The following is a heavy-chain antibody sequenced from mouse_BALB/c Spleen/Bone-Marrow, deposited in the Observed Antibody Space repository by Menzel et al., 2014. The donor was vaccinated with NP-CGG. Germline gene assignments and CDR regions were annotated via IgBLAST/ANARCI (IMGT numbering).Heavy chain of an antibody. CDR2: ISYSDIT. CDR3: ARSRGLRRDWYFDV. J-gene: IGHJ1*01. CDR1: GYSITSDYA. D-gene: IGHD2-4*01. V-gene: IGHV3-2*02. Sequence: EVQLQESGPGLVKPSQSLSLTCTVTGYSITSDYAWNWIRQFPGNKLEWMGYISYSDITSYNPSLKSRISITRDTSKNQFFLQLNSVTTEDTATYYRARSRGLRRDWYFDVWGAGTTVTVSS.